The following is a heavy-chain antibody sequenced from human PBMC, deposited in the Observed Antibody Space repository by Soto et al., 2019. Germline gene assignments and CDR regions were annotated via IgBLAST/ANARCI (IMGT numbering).Heavy chain of an antibody. CDR1: GFTFSSYG. J-gene: IGHJ6*02. CDR3: ARDRGDGYPGNYYYYGMDV. D-gene: IGHD5-12*01. Sequence: PGGSLRLSCAASGFTFSSYGMHWVRQAPGKGLEWVAVIWYDGSSNYYADSVKGRFTISRDNSKDTLYLQMNSLRAEDTAVYYCARDRGDGYPGNYYYYGMDVWGQGTTVTVSS. CDR2: IWYDGSSN. V-gene: IGHV3-33*01.